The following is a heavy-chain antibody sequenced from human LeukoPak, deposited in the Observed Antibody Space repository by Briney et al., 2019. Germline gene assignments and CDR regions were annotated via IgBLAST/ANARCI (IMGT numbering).Heavy chain of an antibody. V-gene: IGHV1-18*01. Sequence: ASVKVSCKASGYTFTHYGIPWVRQAPGQGLEWMGWISPYNDNTNYAQKLQGRVTLTTDTATSTAYMELRSLRSDDTAVYYCAREASTYYYDSSGYYPDAFDIWGQGTMVTVSS. CDR1: GYTFTHYG. J-gene: IGHJ3*02. CDR3: AREASTYYYDSSGYYPDAFDI. CDR2: ISPYNDNT. D-gene: IGHD3-22*01.